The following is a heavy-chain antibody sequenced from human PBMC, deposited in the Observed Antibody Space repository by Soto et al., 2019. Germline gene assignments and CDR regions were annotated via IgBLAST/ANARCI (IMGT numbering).Heavy chain of an antibody. Sequence: LRQSCEAAGFSFSSSAMNWVRQAPGRGLEWVAYISDDGASIYYADSLKGRFTISRDNAKNSLSLQMNNLRAEDTAVYYCARENSVQAWLHHFDHWGLGTLVTISS. CDR2: ISDDGASI. D-gene: IGHD5-18*01. CDR1: GFSFSSSA. J-gene: IGHJ4*02. CDR3: ARENSVQAWLHHFDH. V-gene: IGHV3-48*03.